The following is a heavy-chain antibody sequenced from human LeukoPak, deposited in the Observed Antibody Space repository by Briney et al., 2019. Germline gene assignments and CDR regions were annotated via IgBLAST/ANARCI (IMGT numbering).Heavy chain of an antibody. D-gene: IGHD2-2*01. CDR2: IYYSGST. V-gene: IGHV4-30-4*08. CDR1: GASIGSGEYY. Sequence: SQTLSLXCTVSGASIGSGEYYWSWLRQPPGKGLEWFVYIYYSGSTYYDPALKSRVTISVDTSKNQFSLKLISVTAADTAVYYCARVDLIVVVPSAPHDAFDIWGQGTMVTASS. J-gene: IGHJ3*02. CDR3: ARVDLIVVVPSAPHDAFDI.